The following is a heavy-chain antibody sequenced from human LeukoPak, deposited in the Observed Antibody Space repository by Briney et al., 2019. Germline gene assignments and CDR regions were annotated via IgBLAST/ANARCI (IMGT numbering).Heavy chain of an antibody. CDR2: IFGSGGSA. CDR1: GFTFNNYA. J-gene: IGHJ4*02. V-gene: IGHV3-23*01. D-gene: IGHD3-22*01. CDR3: TKTTTGYSSGQYPGWPADH. Sequence: GGSLRLSCTASGFTFNNYAMYWVRQAPRKGLEWAAGIFGSGGSAHYADSVKGRFTISRDNSKNTVYLQMDSLRGEDTAVYYCTKTTTGYSSGQYPGWPADHWGQGALVTVSS.